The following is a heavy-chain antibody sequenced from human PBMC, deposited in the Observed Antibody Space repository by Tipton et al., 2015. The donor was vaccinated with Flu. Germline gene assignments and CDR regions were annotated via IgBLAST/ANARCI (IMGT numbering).Heavy chain of an antibody. CDR2: MYYSGST. J-gene: IGHJ4*02. V-gene: IGHV4-59*08. CDR1: GGSISSYY. Sequence: TLSLTCTVSGGSISSYYWSWIRQPPGKGLEWIGYMYYSGSTNYNPSLKSRVTISVDTSKNRFSLKLSSVTAADTAVYYCARRGSGGRSLDCWGQGTLVTVSS. CDR3: ARRGSGGRSLDC. D-gene: IGHD3-10*01.